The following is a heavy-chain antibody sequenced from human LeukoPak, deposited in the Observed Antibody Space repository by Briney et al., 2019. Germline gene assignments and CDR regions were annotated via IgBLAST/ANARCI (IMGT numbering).Heavy chain of an antibody. Sequence: GGSLRLSCAASGFTFSEYWMHWFRQGPGEGLVWVSHIKSDGTLTTYTDSVEGRFTMSRDNAKNTVYLQMNYLRAEDSGVYYCARDLRWNSADFWGQGTLVTVSS. V-gene: IGHV3-74*01. J-gene: IGHJ4*02. CDR3: ARDLRWNSADF. D-gene: IGHD1-7*01. CDR2: IKSDGTLT. CDR1: GFTFSEYW.